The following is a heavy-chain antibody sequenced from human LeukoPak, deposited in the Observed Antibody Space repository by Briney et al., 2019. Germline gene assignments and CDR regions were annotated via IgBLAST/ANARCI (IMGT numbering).Heavy chain of an antibody. D-gene: IGHD5/OR15-5a*01. J-gene: IGHJ6*03. CDR1: GYSCPNYS. V-gene: IGHV5-51*01. CDR3: ARPRYSVSYYYMDV. CDR2: IYPGNSDT. Sequence: GESLKMSCKGSGYSCPNYSLGWARQMPGKGLEWMGNIYPGNSDTKYSPSFQGQFTISADKATSTAYLQWSSLKASDTAMYYCARPRYSVSYYYMDVWGKGTTVTVYS.